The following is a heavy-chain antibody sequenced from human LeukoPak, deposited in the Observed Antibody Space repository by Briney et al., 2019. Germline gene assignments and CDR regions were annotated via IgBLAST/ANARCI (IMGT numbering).Heavy chain of an antibody. CDR3: ATGVICATTTCPGYRHFYFFMDV. CDR2: FDPGGGQF. CDR1: GFTLSELS. V-gene: IGHV1-24*01. D-gene: IGHD2-2*01. J-gene: IGHJ6*03. Sequence: GASVKVSCKVSGFTLSELSMHWVRQAPGKGLEWVGGFDPGGGQFIYGQSFRGRVILTEDPSTNTAFMEVTSMRPDDTAVYYCATGVICATTTCPGYRHFYFFMDVWGEGTAVTVSS.